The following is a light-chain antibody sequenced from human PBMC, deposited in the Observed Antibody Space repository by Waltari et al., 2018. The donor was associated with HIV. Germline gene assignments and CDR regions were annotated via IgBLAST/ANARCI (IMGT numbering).Light chain of an antibody. V-gene: IGLV2-14*01. J-gene: IGLJ2*01. Sequence: QSALTQPASVSGSPGQSITISCTGTSSDVGGYNYVSWYQQHPGKAPKVRIYEVTKRPSGVSNRFSGSKSGNTASLTISGLQAEDEADYYCSSYTSSNTVVFGGGTKLTVL. CDR2: EVT. CDR3: SSYTSSNTVV. CDR1: SSDVGGYNY.